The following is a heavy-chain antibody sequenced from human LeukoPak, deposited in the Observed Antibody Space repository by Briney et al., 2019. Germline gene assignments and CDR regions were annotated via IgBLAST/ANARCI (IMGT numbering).Heavy chain of an antibody. D-gene: IGHD6-19*01. J-gene: IGHJ4*02. CDR2: IYYSGSN. CDR1: GGSISSYY. CDR3: ARGRSSGY. Sequence: PSETLSLTCTVSGGSISSYYWSWIRQPPGKGLEWIGYIYYSGSNNYNPSLKSRVTISVDTSKNQFSLKLSSVTAADTAVYYCARGRSSGYWGQGTLVTVSS. V-gene: IGHV4-59*01.